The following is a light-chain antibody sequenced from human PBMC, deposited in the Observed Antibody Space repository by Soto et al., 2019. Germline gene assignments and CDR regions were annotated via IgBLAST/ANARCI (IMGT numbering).Light chain of an antibody. Sequence: EIVMTQSPVTLSVSPGESATLSCRASQSVGSNLAWYQQRPGQAPRLLIYGASTRATGIPVRFSGSGSGTEFTHTISGLEPEDFAVYYCQVRTDWPPFKYTFGQGTKLEVK. V-gene: IGKV3D-15*01. J-gene: IGKJ2*01. CDR1: QSVGSN. CDR2: GAS. CDR3: QVRTDWPPFKYT.